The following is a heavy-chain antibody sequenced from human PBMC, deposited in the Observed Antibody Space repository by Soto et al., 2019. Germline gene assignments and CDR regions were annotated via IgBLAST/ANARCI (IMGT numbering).Heavy chain of an antibody. CDR1: GGSISSGDYY. CDR3: ARRAVVAVTGSLDNWLDP. J-gene: IGHJ5*02. D-gene: IGHD2-21*01. CDR2: IYYSGST. V-gene: IGHV4-30-4*01. Sequence: ASETLSLTCTVSGGSISSGDYYWSWIRQPPGKGLEWIGYIYYSGSTYYNPSLKSRVTISVDTSKNQFSLKLSSVTAADTAVYYCARRAVVAVTGSLDNWLDPWGQGILVTVSS.